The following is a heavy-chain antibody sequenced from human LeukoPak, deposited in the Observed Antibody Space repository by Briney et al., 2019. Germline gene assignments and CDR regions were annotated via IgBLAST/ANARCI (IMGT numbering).Heavy chain of an antibody. Sequence: SETLSLTCAVYGGSFSGYYWTWIRQPPGKGLEWIGEINHSGSTNYNPSLKSRVTISVDTSKNQFSLKLSSVTAADTAVYYCARLKGYSYGLNYYYYMDVWGKGTTVTISS. J-gene: IGHJ6*03. CDR1: GGSFSGYY. CDR2: INHSGST. D-gene: IGHD5-18*01. V-gene: IGHV4-34*01. CDR3: ARLKGYSYGLNYYYYMDV.